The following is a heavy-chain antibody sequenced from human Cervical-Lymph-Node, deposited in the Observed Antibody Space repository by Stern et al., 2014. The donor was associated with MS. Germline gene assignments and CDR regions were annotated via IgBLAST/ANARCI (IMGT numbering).Heavy chain of an antibody. CDR3: ARDADGYRRVFGD. V-gene: IGHV4-30-4*01. Sequence: VPLAEPGPGLVKPSQTLSLTCTVTGGSINSGEYYWCWFRQSPGTGLEWIGYIHYSGTTYSNPSLMTRVTSSVVQSKNHSSLQMRSVTAADTDVYYCARDADGYRRVFGDWGRGTLVTVAS. CDR2: IHYSGTT. D-gene: IGHD5-24*01. J-gene: IGHJ4*02. CDR1: GGSINSGEYY.